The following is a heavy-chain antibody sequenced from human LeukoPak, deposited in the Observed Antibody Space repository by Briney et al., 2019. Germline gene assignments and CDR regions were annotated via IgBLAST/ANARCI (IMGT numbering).Heavy chain of an antibody. V-gene: IGHV1-2*06. D-gene: IGHD6-13*01. CDR1: GYTFTCYY. Sequence: ASVKVSCKASGYTFTCYYMQWVRQAPGQGLEWMGRINPNSGGTNYAQKFQGRVTMTRDTSICTAYMELSRLRSDDTAVYYCAREQQLAPFDYWGQGTLVTVSS. CDR3: AREQQLAPFDY. J-gene: IGHJ4*02. CDR2: INPNSGGT.